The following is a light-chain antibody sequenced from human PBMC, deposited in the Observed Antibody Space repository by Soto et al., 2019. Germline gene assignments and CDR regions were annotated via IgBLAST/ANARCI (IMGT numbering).Light chain of an antibody. CDR3: QTWGTGIRV. V-gene: IGLV4-69*01. Sequence: QPVLTQSPSASASLGASVTLTCTLSSGHRNYAIAWHQQQPEKGPRYLMKVNIDGSHNKGVGIPDRFSGSSTRAERYLTISSPQSEDEADYYCQTWGTGIRVFGGGTKLTVL. CDR1: SGHRNYA. J-gene: IGLJ2*01. CDR2: VNIDGSH.